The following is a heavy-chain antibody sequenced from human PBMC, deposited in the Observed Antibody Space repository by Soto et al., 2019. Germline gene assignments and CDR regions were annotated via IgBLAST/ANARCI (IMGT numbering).Heavy chain of an antibody. Sequence: GGSLRLSCAASGFTFSSYAMHWVRQAPGKGLEWVAVISYDGSNKYYADSVKGRFTISRDNSKNTLYLQMNSLRAEDTAVYYCARAANMGKQGLVGSIFYFDSWGQGTLVPVSS. V-gene: IGHV3-30-3*01. D-gene: IGHD6-19*01. J-gene: IGHJ4*02. CDR3: ARAANMGKQGLVGSIFYFDS. CDR2: ISYDGSNK. CDR1: GFTFSSYA.